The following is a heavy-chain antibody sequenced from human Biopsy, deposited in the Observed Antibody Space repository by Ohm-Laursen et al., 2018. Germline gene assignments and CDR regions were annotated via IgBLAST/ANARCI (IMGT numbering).Heavy chain of an antibody. V-gene: IGHV4-59*01. Sequence: PSETLSLTCTVSGGSISSDYWSWIRQSPRKGLEWIGHISDRGTTNYNPSLRGRVTISVDTSKKQFSLKLRSVTAADTAVYYCARGYAGLYEAFDFWGQGTVVTVAS. CDR2: ISDRGTT. CDR3: ARGYAGLYEAFDF. D-gene: IGHD5-18*01. J-gene: IGHJ3*01. CDR1: GGSISSDY.